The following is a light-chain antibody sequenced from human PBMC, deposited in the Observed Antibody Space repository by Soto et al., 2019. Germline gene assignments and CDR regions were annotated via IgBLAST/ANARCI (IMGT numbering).Light chain of an antibody. CDR1: SSDVGGYNY. Sequence: QSALTQPASVSGSRGQSITISCTGTSSDVGGYNYVSWYQQHPAKVPKLMIYHVSNRPSGVSDRFSGSKSGNTASLTISGLQAEDEGDYYCYSYTTSSTYVFGTGTKVTVL. J-gene: IGLJ1*01. CDR2: HVS. V-gene: IGLV2-14*01. CDR3: YSYTTSSTYV.